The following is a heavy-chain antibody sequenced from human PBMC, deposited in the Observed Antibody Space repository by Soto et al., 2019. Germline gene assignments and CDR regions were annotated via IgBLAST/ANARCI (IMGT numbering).Heavy chain of an antibody. D-gene: IGHD7-27*01. CDR2: IYWDDDK. J-gene: IGHJ3*02. CDR1: GFSLSTNGVG. Sequence: QITLKEAGPTLVKPTQTLTLTCTFSGFSLSTNGVGVSWIRQPPGKALEWLALIYWDDDKRYSPSLRSRLTLSKDTYKHPVVLTLTHMDPVDTATYYSAHHLIAWGDAFDIWGQGTRVTVSS. CDR3: AHHLIAWGDAFDI. V-gene: IGHV2-5*02.